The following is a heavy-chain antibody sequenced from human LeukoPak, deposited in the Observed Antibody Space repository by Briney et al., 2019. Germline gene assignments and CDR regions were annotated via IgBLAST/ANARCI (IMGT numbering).Heavy chain of an antibody. CDR1: GGSISSYY. D-gene: IGHD1-7*01. CDR3: ARDRDWNSDRGY. Sequence: SETLSLTCTVSGGSISSYYWSWIRQPAGKGLEWIGRIYTSGSTNYNPSLKSRVTISVDRSKNQFSLKLSSVTAADTAVYYCARDRDWNSDRGYWGQGTLVTVSS. V-gene: IGHV4-4*07. J-gene: IGHJ4*02. CDR2: IYTSGST.